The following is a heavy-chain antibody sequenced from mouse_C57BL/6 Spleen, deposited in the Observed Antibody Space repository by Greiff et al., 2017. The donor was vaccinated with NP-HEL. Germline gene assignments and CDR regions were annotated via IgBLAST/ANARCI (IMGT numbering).Heavy chain of an antibody. CDR2: IDPETGGT. V-gene: IGHV1-15*01. CDR3: TREGEYDYDVFAY. D-gene: IGHD2-4*01. J-gene: IGHJ3*01. Sequence: VQLQQSGAELVRPGASVTLSCKASGYTFTDYEMHWVKQTPVHGLEWIGAIDPETGGTAYNQKFKGEAILTADKSSSTAYMELRSLTSEDSAVYYCTREGEYDYDVFAYWGQGTLVTVSA. CDR1: GYTFTDYE.